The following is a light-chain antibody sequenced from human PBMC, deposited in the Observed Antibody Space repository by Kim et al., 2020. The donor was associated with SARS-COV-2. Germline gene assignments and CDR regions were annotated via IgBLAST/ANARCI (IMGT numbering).Light chain of an antibody. Sequence: SPGETARITCSGDKLGDKYVYWYQQKPGQSPVLVMYQDRKRPSGIPERFSGSNSGDTATLTISGTQAMDEADYYCQAWDSSTPWVFGGGTQLTVL. V-gene: IGLV3-1*01. CDR3: QAWDSSTPWV. CDR2: QDR. CDR1: KLGDKY. J-gene: IGLJ3*02.